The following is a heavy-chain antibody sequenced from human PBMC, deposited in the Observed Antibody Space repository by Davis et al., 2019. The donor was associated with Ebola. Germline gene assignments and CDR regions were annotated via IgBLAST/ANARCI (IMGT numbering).Heavy chain of an antibody. V-gene: IGHV1-69*01. Sequence: KISCKGSGYSFTSYWISWVRQAPGQGLEWMGGIIPIFGTANYAQKFQGRVTITADESTSTAYMELSSLRSEDTAVYYCARDSLGNLRKYYYYYGMDVWGQGTTVTVSS. CDR1: GYSFTSYW. CDR2: IIPIFGTA. CDR3: ARDSLGNLRKYYYYYGMDV. D-gene: IGHD7-27*01. J-gene: IGHJ6*02.